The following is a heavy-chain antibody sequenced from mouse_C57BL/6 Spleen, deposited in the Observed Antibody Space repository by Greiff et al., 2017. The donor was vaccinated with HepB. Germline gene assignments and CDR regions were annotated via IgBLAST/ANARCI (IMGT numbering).Heavy chain of an antibody. J-gene: IGHJ4*01. CDR1: GFTFSDYY. CDR3: ARPRDGDYAMDY. CDR2: ISNGGGST. D-gene: IGHD1-1*02. Sequence: EVKVVESGGGLVQPGGSLKLSCAASGFTFSDYYMYWVRQTPEKRLEWVAYISNGGGSTYYPDTVKGRFTISRDNAKNTLYLQMSRLKSEDTAMYYCARPRDGDYAMDYWGQGTSVTVSS. V-gene: IGHV5-12*01.